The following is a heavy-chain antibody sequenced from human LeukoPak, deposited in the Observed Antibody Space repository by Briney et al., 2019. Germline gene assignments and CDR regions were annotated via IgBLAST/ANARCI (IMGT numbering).Heavy chain of an antibody. V-gene: IGHV3-21*04. CDR1: GFTFNRYN. CDR2: ISTSSSYI. CDR3: AKDRIAARPGNWFDP. D-gene: IGHD6-6*01. Sequence: NPGGSLRLSCAASGFTFNRYNMNWVRRAPGKGLEWVSSISTSSSYIYYADSVRGRFTISRDNAKNSLYLQMNSLRAEDTAVYYCAKDRIAARPGNWFDPWGQGTLVTVSS. J-gene: IGHJ5*02.